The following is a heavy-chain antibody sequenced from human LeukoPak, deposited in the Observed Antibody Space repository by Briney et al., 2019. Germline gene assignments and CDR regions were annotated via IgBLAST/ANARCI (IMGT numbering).Heavy chain of an antibody. Sequence: CRSLRLSCAASGFTFDDYAMHWVWQAPGKGLEWVSGISWNSGSIGYADSVKGRFTISRDNSKNTLYLHVNSLRPEDTAVYYCARNYYDSSGYLGAFDYWGQGTLVTVSS. CDR3: ARNYYDSSGYLGAFDY. CDR2: ISWNSGSI. D-gene: IGHD3-22*01. V-gene: IGHV3-9*01. CDR1: GFTFDDYA. J-gene: IGHJ4*02.